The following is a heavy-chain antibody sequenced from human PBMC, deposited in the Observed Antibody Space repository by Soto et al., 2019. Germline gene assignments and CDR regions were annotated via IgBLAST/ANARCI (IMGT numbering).Heavy chain of an antibody. D-gene: IGHD3-16*01. V-gene: IGHV4-59*08. Sequence: QVQLQESGPGLVKPSETLSLTCTVSGGSISSYYWSWIRQPPGKGLEWIGYIYYSGSTNYNPSLKSRVTISVXXSXNXXSLKLSSVTAADTAVYYCARYTYDYVWGSFCYFDYWGQGTLVTVSS. CDR3: ARYTYDYVWGSFCYFDY. J-gene: IGHJ4*02. CDR1: GGSISSYY. CDR2: IYYSGST.